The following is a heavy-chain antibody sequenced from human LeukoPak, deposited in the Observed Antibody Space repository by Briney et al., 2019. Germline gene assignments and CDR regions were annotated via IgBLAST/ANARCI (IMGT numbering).Heavy chain of an antibody. CDR3: AKDKSSSRGLVDY. D-gene: IGHD6-13*01. CDR2: ISGSGGST. CDR1: GFPFSSYA. V-gene: IGHV3-23*01. J-gene: IGHJ4*02. Sequence: GGSLRLSCAASGFPFSSYAMSWVRQAPGEGLEWVSAISGSGGSTYYADSVRGRFTISRDNSKNTLYLQMNSLRAEDTAVYYCAKDKSSSRGLVDYWGQGTLVTVSS.